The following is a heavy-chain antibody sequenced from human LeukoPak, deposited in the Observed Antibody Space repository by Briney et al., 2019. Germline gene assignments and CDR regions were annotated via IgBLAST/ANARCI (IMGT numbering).Heavy chain of an antibody. CDR2: ISGSGGST. Sequence: GGSLRLSCAASGFTFSSCAMSWVRQAPGKGLEWVSAISGSGGSTYYADSVKGRFTISRDNSKNTLCLQMNSLRAEDTAVYYCAKSKDGYSYNDAFDIWGQGTMVTVSS. CDR1: GFTFSSCA. V-gene: IGHV3-23*01. D-gene: IGHD5-18*01. J-gene: IGHJ3*02. CDR3: AKSKDGYSYNDAFDI.